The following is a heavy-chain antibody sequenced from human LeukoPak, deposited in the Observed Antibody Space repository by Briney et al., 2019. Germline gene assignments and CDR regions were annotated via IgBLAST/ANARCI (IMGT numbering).Heavy chain of an antibody. Sequence: ASVKVSCKASGYTFTGYYIHWVRQAPGQGLEWMGWISAYNGNTNYAQKLQGRVTMTTDTSTSTAYMELRSLRSDDTAVYYCARDGPLTYYDILTGYSVTFDIWGQGTMVTVSS. CDR1: GYTFTGYY. D-gene: IGHD3-9*01. J-gene: IGHJ3*02. CDR3: ARDGPLTYYDILTGYSVTFDI. V-gene: IGHV1-18*04. CDR2: ISAYNGNT.